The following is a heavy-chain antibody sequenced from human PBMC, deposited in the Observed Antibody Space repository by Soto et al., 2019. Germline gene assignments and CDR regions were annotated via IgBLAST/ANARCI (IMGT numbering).Heavy chain of an antibody. CDR1: GYTFTGYY. CDR3: ARERGSGSSYFDD. CDR2: INPNSGGT. Sequence: ASVKVSCKASGYTFTGYYMHWVRQAPGQGLEWMGWINPNSGGTNYAQKFQGWVTMTRDTSISTAYMELSRLRSDDTAVYYCARERGSGSSYFDDWGQGTLATVS. V-gene: IGHV1-2*04. D-gene: IGHD3-10*01. J-gene: IGHJ4*02.